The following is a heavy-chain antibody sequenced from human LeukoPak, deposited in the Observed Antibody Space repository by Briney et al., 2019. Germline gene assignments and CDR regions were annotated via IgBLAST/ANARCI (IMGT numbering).Heavy chain of an antibody. CDR3: AKGDRVVTTLPFGY. CDR2: ISWNSGSI. V-gene: IGHV3-9*01. CDR1: GFTFDDYA. J-gene: IGHJ4*02. D-gene: IGHD3-22*01. Sequence: SGRSLRLSCAASGFTFDDYAMHWVRQAPGKGLEWVSGISWNSGSIGYADSVKGRFTISRDNARNSLYLQMNSLRAEDTALYYCAKGDRVVTTLPFGYWGQGTLVTVSS.